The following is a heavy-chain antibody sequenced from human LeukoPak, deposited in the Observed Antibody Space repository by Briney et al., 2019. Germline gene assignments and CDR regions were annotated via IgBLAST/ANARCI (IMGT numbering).Heavy chain of an antibody. Sequence: SGPTLVKPTQTLTLTCTFSGFSLSTRGVGVGWIRQPPGKALEWLSLIYWNDDKRYSPSLKSRLTITKDTSKNQVVLTMTNMDPVDTATYYCAHRPDYYDSSGYYSDWFDPWGQGTLVTVSS. CDR3: AHRPDYYDSSGYYSDWFDP. CDR2: IYWNDDK. V-gene: IGHV2-5*01. CDR1: GFSLSTRGVG. D-gene: IGHD3-22*01. J-gene: IGHJ5*02.